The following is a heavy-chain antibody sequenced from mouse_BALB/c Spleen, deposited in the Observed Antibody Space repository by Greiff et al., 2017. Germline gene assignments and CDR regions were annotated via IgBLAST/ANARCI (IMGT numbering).Heavy chain of an antibody. CDR1: GYSITSGYY. CDR2: ISYDGSN. J-gene: IGHJ3*01. Sequence: EVKVEESGPGLVKPSQSLSLTCSVTGYSITSGYYWNWIRQFPGNKLEWMGYISYDGSNNYNPSLKNRISITRDTSKNQFFLKLNSVTTEDTATYYCARGGDYPAYWGQGTLVTVSA. V-gene: IGHV3-6*01. CDR3: ARGGDYPAY. D-gene: IGHD2-4*01.